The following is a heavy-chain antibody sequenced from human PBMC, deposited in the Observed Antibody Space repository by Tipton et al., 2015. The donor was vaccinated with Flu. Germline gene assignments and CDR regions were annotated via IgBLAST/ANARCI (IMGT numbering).Heavy chain of an antibody. Sequence: TLSLTCTVSGSSISSAYYWGWVRQPPGKGLEWIGNVFHNGAFYNPSLKSRVTISLDGSKNQVSLKVTSVSAADTAIYYCVRIEGAFEAGHCVGTNCWINSWGQGTLVTVSP. V-gene: IGHV4-38-2*02. J-gene: IGHJ5*02. CDR3: VRIEGAFEAGHCVGTNCWINS. CDR2: VFHNGA. CDR1: GSSISSAYY. D-gene: IGHD2-2*01.